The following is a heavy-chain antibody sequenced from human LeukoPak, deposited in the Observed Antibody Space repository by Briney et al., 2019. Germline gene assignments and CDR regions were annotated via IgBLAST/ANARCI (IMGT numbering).Heavy chain of an antibody. Sequence: QSGGSLRLSCAASGFTFSSYGVHWVRQAPGKGLEWVAVIWYDGSNKYYADSVKGRFTISRDNSKNTLYLQMNSLRAEDTAVYYCAKGDSNYYFDYWGQGTLVTVSS. D-gene: IGHD4-11*01. CDR3: AKGDSNYYFDY. CDR1: GFTFSSYG. V-gene: IGHV3-33*06. CDR2: IWYDGSNK. J-gene: IGHJ4*02.